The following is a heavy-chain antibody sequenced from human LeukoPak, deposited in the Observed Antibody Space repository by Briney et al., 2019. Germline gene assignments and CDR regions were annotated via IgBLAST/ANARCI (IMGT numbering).Heavy chain of an antibody. CDR3: AKDRNSGGSIDY. V-gene: IGHV3-53*01. Sequence: GGSLRLSCAASGFTVSSNYMSWVRQAPGKGLEWVSVIYSGGSTYYADSVKGPFTISRDNSKNTLYLQMNSLRAEDTAVYYCAKDRNSGGSIDYWGQGTLVTVSS. J-gene: IGHJ4*02. CDR2: IYSGGST. D-gene: IGHD2-15*01. CDR1: GFTVSSNY.